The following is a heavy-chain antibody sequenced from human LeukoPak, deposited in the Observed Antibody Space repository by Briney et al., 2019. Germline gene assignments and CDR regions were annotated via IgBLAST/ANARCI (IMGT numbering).Heavy chain of an antibody. CDR1: GFTFSSYW. J-gene: IGHJ5*02. V-gene: IGHV3-74*01. D-gene: IGHD6-13*01. CDR3: ARDGQQLVPNPATYNWFDP. CDR2: INSDGSST. Sequence: GGSLRLSCAASGFTFSSYWMHWVRQAPGKGLVWASRINSDGSSTSYADSVKGRFTISRDNAKNTLYLQMNSLRAEDTAVYYCARDGQQLVPNPATYNWFDPWGQGTLVTVSS.